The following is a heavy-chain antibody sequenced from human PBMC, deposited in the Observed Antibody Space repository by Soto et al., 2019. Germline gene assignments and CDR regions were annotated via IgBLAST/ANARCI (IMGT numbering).Heavy chain of an antibody. Sequence: CTVAGGSISSYYWSWIRQPPGKGLEWIGYIYYSGSTNYNPSLKSRVTISVDTSKNQFSLKLSSVTAADTAVYYCARGWGTVTHFDYWGQGTLVTASP. CDR1: GGSISSYY. CDR3: ARGWGTVTHFDY. J-gene: IGHJ4*02. D-gene: IGHD4-4*01. V-gene: IGHV4-59*01. CDR2: IYYSGST.